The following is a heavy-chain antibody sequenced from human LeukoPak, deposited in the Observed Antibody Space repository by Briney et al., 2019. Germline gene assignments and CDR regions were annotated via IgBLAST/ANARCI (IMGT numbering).Heavy chain of an antibody. J-gene: IGHJ4*02. D-gene: IGHD3-10*01. CDR3: ARDHPLSAGAFDY. V-gene: IGHV4-4*07. CDR1: GGSISSYY. CDR2: IYTSGST. Sequence: SETLSLTCTVSGGSISSYYWSWIRQPAGKGLEWIGRIYTSGSTNYNPSLKSRVTMSVDTSKNQCSLKLNSVTAADTAVYYCARDHPLSAGAFDYWGLGTLVTVSS.